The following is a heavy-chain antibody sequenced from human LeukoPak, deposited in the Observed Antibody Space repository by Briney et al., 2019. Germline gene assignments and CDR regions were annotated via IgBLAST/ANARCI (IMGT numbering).Heavy chain of an antibody. CDR3: ARTIFYYDILTGYHLYYFDY. D-gene: IGHD3-9*01. J-gene: IGHJ4*02. CDR2: INAGNGNT. Sequence: ASVKVSCKASGYTFTSYAMHWVRQAPGQRLEWMGWINAGNGNTKYSQKLQGRVTITRDTSASTAYMELSSLRSEDTAVYYCARTIFYYDILTGYHLYYFDYWGQGTLVTVSS. V-gene: IGHV1-3*01. CDR1: GYTFTSYA.